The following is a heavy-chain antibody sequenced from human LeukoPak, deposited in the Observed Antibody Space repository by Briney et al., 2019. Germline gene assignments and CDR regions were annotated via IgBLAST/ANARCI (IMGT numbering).Heavy chain of an antibody. V-gene: IGHV1-8*01. CDR1: GYTFTSYD. CDR3: ARAYYYDSSPTMFYY. CDR2: MNPNSGNT. J-gene: IGHJ4*02. Sequence: ASVKVSCKASGYTFTSYDINWVRQATGQGLEWMGWMNPNSGNTGYAQKFQGRVTMTRNTSISTAYMELSSLRSEHTVVYYCARAYYYDSSPTMFYYWGQGTLVTVSS. D-gene: IGHD3-22*01.